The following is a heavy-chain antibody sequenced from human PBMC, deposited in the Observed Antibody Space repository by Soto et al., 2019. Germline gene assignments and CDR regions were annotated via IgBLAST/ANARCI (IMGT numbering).Heavy chain of an antibody. J-gene: IGHJ6*02. V-gene: IGHV4-39*01. CDR3: ARQSPYYYGMDV. CDR2: IYYSGST. CDR1: GGSISSSSYY. Sequence: SETLSLTCTVSGGSISSSSYYWGWIPQPPGKGLEWIGSIYYSGSTYYNPSLKSRVTISVDTSKNQFSLKLSSVTAADTAVYYCARQSPYYYGMDVWGQGTTVTVSS.